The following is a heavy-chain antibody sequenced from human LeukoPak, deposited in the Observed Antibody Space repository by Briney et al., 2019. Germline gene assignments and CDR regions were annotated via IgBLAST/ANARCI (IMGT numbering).Heavy chain of an antibody. CDR2: IYYSGST. CDR3: ARATRTTRGMDV. V-gene: IGHV4-31*03. Sequence: RPSETLSLTCTVSGGSISSGGYYWSWIRQHPGKGLEWIGYIYYSGSTYYNPSLKSRVTISVDTSKNQFSLKLSSVTAADTAVYYCARATRTTRGMDVWGQGTTVTVSS. J-gene: IGHJ6*02. CDR1: GGSISSGGYY. D-gene: IGHD1-1*01.